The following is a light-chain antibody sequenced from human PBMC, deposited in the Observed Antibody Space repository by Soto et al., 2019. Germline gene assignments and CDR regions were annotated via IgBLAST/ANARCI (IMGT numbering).Light chain of an antibody. J-gene: IGKJ3*01. Sequence: EIVLTQSPATLSLSPGERATLSCRASKSVSSYLAWYQQKPGQAPRLLIYDASNRATGIRARFSGSGSGTDFTLTIRSLEPEDFAVYYCQQRSNWPPGFGPGTKVDIK. CDR1: KSVSSY. V-gene: IGKV3-11*01. CDR3: QQRSNWPPG. CDR2: DAS.